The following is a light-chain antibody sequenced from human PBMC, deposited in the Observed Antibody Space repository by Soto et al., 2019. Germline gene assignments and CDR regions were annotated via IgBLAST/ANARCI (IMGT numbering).Light chain of an antibody. CDR1: QSISTF. V-gene: IGKV1-39*01. CDR3: QQSFTAPWT. Sequence: DIQMTQSPSSLSASVGDRVTVTCRASQSISTFLNWYQQKPGKAPNLLIYTTSTLHGGVPSRFSGSGSGTDFTLTISSQQPEDFATYYCQQSFTAPWTFGQGTRVEIK. CDR2: TTS. J-gene: IGKJ1*01.